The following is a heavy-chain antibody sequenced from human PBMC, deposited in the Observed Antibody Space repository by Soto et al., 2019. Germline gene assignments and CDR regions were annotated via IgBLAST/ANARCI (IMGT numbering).Heavy chain of an antibody. Sequence: GGSLRLSCAASGFTFSSYGMHWVRQAPGKGLEWVAVIWYDGSNKYYADSVKGRFTISRDNSKNTLYLQMNSLRAEDTAVYYCARDVNYGDYVGYFDYWGQGTLVTVSS. CDR2: IWYDGSNK. CDR3: ARDVNYGDYVGYFDY. J-gene: IGHJ4*02. D-gene: IGHD4-17*01. V-gene: IGHV3-33*01. CDR1: GFTFSSYG.